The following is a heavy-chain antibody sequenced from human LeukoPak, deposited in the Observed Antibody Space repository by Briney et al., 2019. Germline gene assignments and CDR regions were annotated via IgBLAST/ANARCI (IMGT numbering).Heavy chain of an antibody. J-gene: IGHJ5*02. Sequence: PGGSLRLSCAASGFTLSSYSMNWVRQAPGKGLEWVSYISSSSSTIYYADSVKGRFTISRDNAKNSLYLQMNSLRAEDTAVYYCAREGSSSWYNWFDPWGQGTLVTVSS. CDR3: AREGSSSWYNWFDP. CDR1: GFTLSSYS. D-gene: IGHD6-13*01. V-gene: IGHV3-48*04. CDR2: ISSSSSTI.